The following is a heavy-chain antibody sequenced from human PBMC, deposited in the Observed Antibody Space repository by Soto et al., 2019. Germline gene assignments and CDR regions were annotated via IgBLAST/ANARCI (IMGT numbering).Heavy chain of an antibody. D-gene: IGHD1-20*01. CDR3: ARNKWNTGDFDY. CDR2: MTPISGET. CDR1: GYSFTSYD. Sequence: QVQLVQSGAEVKKPGASVKVSCKASGYSFTSYDINWVRQASGQGLEWLGRMTPISGETGYAQKFQGRVSMTRDTSTSTAYVELSSLTYEDSAIYYCARNKWNTGDFDYWGHGTLVTVSS. J-gene: IGHJ4*01. V-gene: IGHV1-8*01.